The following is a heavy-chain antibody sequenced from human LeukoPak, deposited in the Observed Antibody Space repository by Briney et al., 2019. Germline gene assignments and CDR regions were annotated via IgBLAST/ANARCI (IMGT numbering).Heavy chain of an antibody. Sequence: SVKVSCKASGYTFTSYYMHWVRQPPAQGLEWVGIINPSGGSTSYAQKFQGRVTTTRDMSTSTVYMELSSLRSEDTAVYCCARDAGWRYYYDSSGYYDYWGQGTLVTVSS. J-gene: IGHJ4*02. D-gene: IGHD3-22*01. CDR1: GYTFTSYY. V-gene: IGHV1-46*01. CDR3: ARDAGWRYYYDSSGYYDY. CDR2: INPSGGST.